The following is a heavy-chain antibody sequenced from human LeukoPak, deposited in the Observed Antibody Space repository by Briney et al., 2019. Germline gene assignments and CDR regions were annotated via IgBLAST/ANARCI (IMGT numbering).Heavy chain of an antibody. V-gene: IGHV4-59*01. CDR3: ARGTVTTQYFDY. CDR2: IYYSGST. J-gene: IGHJ4*02. Sequence: PSETLSLTCTVSGGSITTYHWSSLRQPPGKGLEWIGYIYYSGSTNYNPSLKSRVTMSVDTSNNQFSLKLSSVTAADTAVYFCARGTVTTQYFDYWGQGTLVTVSS. CDR1: GGSITTYH. D-gene: IGHD4-17*01.